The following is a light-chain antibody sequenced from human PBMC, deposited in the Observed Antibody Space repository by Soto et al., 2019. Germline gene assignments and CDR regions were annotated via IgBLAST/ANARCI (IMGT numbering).Light chain of an antibody. V-gene: IGLV2-14*01. CDR3: SSYTSSSTCA. J-gene: IGLJ2*01. CDR1: SSDIGDYNY. CDR2: EVS. Sequence: QSALTQPASVSGSPGQSITISCTGSSSDIGDYNYVSWYQQHTGKAPKLMIYEVSNRPSGVSNRFSGSKSGNTASLTISGLQAEDEADYYCSSYTSSSTCAFGGGTKLTVL.